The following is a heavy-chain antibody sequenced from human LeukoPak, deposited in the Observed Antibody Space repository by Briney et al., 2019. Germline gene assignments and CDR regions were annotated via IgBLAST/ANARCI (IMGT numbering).Heavy chain of an antibody. Sequence: SETLSLTCTVSGGSISSYYWSWIRQPAGKGLEWIGRIYPSGSTNYNPSLKSRVTMSVDTSKNQFSLKLSSVTAADTAVYYCARDRPLLWFGESNWFDPWGQGTLVTVSS. J-gene: IGHJ5*02. CDR1: GGSISSYY. CDR2: IYPSGST. D-gene: IGHD3-10*01. V-gene: IGHV4-4*07. CDR3: ARDRPLLWFGESNWFDP.